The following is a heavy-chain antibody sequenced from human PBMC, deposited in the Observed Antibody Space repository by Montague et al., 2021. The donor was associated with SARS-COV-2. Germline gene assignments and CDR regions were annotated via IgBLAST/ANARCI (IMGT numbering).Heavy chain of an antibody. V-gene: IGHV4-59*02. D-gene: IGHD4-17*01. Sequence: SETLSLTCIVAGRSVRSYYWGWIRQPPGKGLEWIGYIYDSGSTNYNPSLKSGVTISVDTSKNQFSLKLSSVTAADTAVYYCARENTVTTFGGPYYIDSWGQGTLVTVSA. J-gene: IGHJ4*02. CDR3: ARENTVTTFGGPYYIDS. CDR2: IYDSGST. CDR1: GRSVRSYY.